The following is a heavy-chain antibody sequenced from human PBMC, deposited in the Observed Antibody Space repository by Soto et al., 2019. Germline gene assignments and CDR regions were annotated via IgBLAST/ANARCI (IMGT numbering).Heavy chain of an antibody. J-gene: IGHJ4*02. CDR3: ARDVKGDYAAGEPIDY. CDR2: IYYSGST. CDR1: GGSISSGDYY. V-gene: IGHV4-30-4*01. D-gene: IGHD4-17*01. Sequence: SETLSLTCTVSGGSISSGDYYWSWIRQPPGKGLEWIGYIYYSGSTYYNPSLKSRVTISVDTSKNQFSLKLSSVTAADTAVYYCARDVKGDYAAGEPIDYWGQGTLVTVSS.